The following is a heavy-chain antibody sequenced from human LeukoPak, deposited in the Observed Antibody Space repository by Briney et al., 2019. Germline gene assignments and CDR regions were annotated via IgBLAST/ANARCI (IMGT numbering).Heavy chain of an antibody. D-gene: IGHD3-10*01. CDR3: AREARGFNWLDP. V-gene: IGHV4-59*01. CDR1: GGSISSYY. Sequence: SETLSLTCTVSGGSISSYYWSWIRQPPGKGLEWIGYIYYSGSTNYNPSLKSRVTISVDTSKNQFSLKLSSVTAADTAVYYCAREARGFNWLDPWGQGTLVTVPS. CDR2: IYYSGST. J-gene: IGHJ5*02.